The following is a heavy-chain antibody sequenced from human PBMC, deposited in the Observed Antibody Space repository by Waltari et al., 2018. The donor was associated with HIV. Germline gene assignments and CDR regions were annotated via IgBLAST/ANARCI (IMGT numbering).Heavy chain of an antibody. D-gene: IGHD2-15*01. CDR3: ARASHYIEFSTFDGDYYFDV. J-gene: IGHJ4*02. Sequence: VRLVDSGGGSLKTGWPLTLSCTATGLSTSNHRMNQTSQRPGKGLVWVARLNSDGSSRNDADAVKGRFVISRDNARNTVYLQLNSLRVEDTAMYFCARASHYIEFSTFDGDYYFDVWGRGTRVAVSS. CDR2: LNSDGSSR. CDR1: GLSTSNHR. V-gene: IGHV3-74*01.